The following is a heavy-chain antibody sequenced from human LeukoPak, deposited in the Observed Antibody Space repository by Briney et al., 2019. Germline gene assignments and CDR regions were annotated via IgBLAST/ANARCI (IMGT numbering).Heavy chain of an antibody. CDR3: ARDGSVAGYFQH. Sequence: TSETLSLTCTVSGGSISSYYWSWIRQPPGKGLEWIGYIYYSGGTNYNPSLKSRVTISVDTSKNQFSLKLSSVTAADTAVYYCARDGSVAGYFQHWGQGTLVTVSS. D-gene: IGHD6-19*01. CDR2: IYYSGGT. V-gene: IGHV4-59*01. CDR1: GGSISSYY. J-gene: IGHJ1*01.